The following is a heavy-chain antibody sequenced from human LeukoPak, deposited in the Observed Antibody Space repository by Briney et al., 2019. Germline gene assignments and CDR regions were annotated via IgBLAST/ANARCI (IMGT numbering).Heavy chain of an antibody. Sequence: PGGSLRLSCAASGFTFSNYAMSWVRQAPGKGLEWVSAISGSGSSTYYADSVKGRFTISRDNSKNTLYLQMNSLRAEDTAVYYCAKSQSDSSSWYPVYYYGMDVWGQGTTVTVSS. CDR3: AKSQSDSSSWYPVYYYGMDV. J-gene: IGHJ6*02. D-gene: IGHD6-13*01. CDR1: GFTFSNYA. CDR2: ISGSGSST. V-gene: IGHV3-23*01.